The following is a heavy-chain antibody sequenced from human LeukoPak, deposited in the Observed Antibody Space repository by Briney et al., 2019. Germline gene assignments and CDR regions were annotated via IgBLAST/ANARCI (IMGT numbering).Heavy chain of an antibody. CDR3: AKYGATWIQLWSEGLDY. Sequence: GRSLRLTCAASEFTFTSYGMHWVRQAPGKGLEWVAVISYDGSNKYYADSVKGRFTISRDNSKNTLYLQMNSLRTEDTAVYYCAKYGATWIQLWSEGLDYWGQGTLVTISS. D-gene: IGHD5-18*01. CDR2: ISYDGSNK. J-gene: IGHJ4*02. V-gene: IGHV3-30*18. CDR1: EFTFTSYG.